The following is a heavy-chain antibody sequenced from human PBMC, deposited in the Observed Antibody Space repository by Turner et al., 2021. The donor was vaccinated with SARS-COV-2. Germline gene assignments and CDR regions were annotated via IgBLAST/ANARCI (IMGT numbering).Heavy chain of an antibody. CDR1: GGSISSYY. CDR3: ARELTNNWFDP. D-gene: IGHD3-10*01. J-gene: IGHJ5*02. CDR2: IYYRGST. Sequence: QVQLQESGPGLVKPPETLSLTCTVSGGSISSYYWAWIRQPPGKRLEWIGYIYYRGSTNYNPSLKSRVTISVDTSKNQFSLKLTSVTAADTAVYFCARELTNNWFDPWGQGTLVTVSS. V-gene: IGHV4-59*01.